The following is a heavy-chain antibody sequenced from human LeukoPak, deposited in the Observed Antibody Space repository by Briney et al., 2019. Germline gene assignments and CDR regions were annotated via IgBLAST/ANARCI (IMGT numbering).Heavy chain of an antibody. Sequence: SETLSLTCAVYGGSISSYYWSWIRQPPGKGLEWIGEINHSGSTNYNPSLKSRVTISVDTSKNQFSLKLSSVTAADTAVYYCARRIVVVTNWFDPWGQGTLVTVSS. CDR1: GGSISSYY. J-gene: IGHJ5*02. CDR3: ARRIVVVTNWFDP. CDR2: INHSGST. V-gene: IGHV4-34*01. D-gene: IGHD3-22*01.